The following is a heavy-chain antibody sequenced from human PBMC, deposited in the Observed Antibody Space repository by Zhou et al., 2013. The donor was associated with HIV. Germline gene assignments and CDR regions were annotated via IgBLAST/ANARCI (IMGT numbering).Heavy chain of an antibody. Sequence: QVQLVQSGAEVKKPGASVKVSCKASGYTFTSYYMHWVRQAPGQGLEWMGIINPSGGSTSYAQKFQGRVTMTRDTSTSTVYMELSSLRSEDTAVYYCARALCFGYCSGGSCYACPGGYWGQGTLVTVSS. CDR1: GYTFTSYY. V-gene: IGHV1-46*01. CDR3: ARALCFGYCSGGSCYACPGGY. D-gene: IGHD2-15*01. CDR2: INPSGGST. J-gene: IGHJ4*02.